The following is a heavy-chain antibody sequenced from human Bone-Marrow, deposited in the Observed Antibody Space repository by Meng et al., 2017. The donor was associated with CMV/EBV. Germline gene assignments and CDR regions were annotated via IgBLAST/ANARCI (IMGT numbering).Heavy chain of an antibody. V-gene: IGHV1-8*01. J-gene: IGHJ6*02. CDR1: YD. Sequence: YDINWVRQATGQGLEWMGWMNPNSGNTGYAQKFQGRVTMTRNTSISTAYMELSSLRSEDTAVYYCARSPIRRVPAIKRGYYYGMDVWGQGTTVTVSS. D-gene: IGHD2-2*01. CDR2: MNPNSGNT. CDR3: ARSPIRRVPAIKRGYYYGMDV.